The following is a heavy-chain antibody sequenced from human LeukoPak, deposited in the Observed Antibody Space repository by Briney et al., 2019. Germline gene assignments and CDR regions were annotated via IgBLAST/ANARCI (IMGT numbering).Heavy chain of an antibody. CDR1: GYRLTELY. CDR2: FDPEDDRG. J-gene: IGHJ3*01. V-gene: IGHV1-24*01. Sequence: ASVKVSCTVSGYRLTELYIYWVRQAPGEGPEWMGGFDPEDDRGIYAQKFQGRVTMTEDTSTNTAYMELSSLRSEDSAMYYCAAPSARSTVTTWSAFDLWGQGTMVTVSS. D-gene: IGHD4-17*01. CDR3: AAPSARSTVTTWSAFDL.